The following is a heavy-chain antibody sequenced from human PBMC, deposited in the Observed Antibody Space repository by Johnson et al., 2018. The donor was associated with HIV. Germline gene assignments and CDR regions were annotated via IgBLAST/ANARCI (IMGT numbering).Heavy chain of an antibody. V-gene: IGHV3-11*04. CDR3: ARIPGRRDVFDI. CDR2: ISSSGSTI. Sequence: QEKLVESGGGVVQPGRSLRLSCAASGFTFSDYYMSWIRQAPGKGLEWVSYISSSGSTIYYADSVKGRFTISRDNTKNSLYLQMNSLRAEDTAVYYCARIPGRRDVFDIWGQGTMVTVSS. D-gene: IGHD7-27*01. CDR1: GFTFSDYY. J-gene: IGHJ3*02.